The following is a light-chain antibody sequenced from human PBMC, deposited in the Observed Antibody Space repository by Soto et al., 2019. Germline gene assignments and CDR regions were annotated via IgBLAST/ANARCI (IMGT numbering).Light chain of an antibody. CDR2: EVS. V-gene: IGLV2-11*01. J-gene: IGLJ1*01. Sequence: QSVLTQPRSVSGSPGQAVPFSCTGTNSVVGAYNYVSWYRQHPDKAPKLIIYEVSKPPSVVPDRFSGSKSGNTASLTISGLQAEDEADYFSSSFAGRYNHVFGTGTKVIVL. CDR1: NSVVGAYNY. CDR3: SSFAGRYNHV.